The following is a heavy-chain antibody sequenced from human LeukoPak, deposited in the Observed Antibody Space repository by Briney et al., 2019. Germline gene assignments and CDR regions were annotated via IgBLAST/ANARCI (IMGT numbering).Heavy chain of an antibody. CDR3: ARVYYYDSSGYYQPSGYFQH. CDR2: ISNSSSYT. D-gene: IGHD3-22*01. CDR1: GFTFSDYY. J-gene: IGHJ1*01. Sequence: GGSLRLSCAASGFTFSDYYMSWIRQAPGKGLEWVSYISNSSSYTNYADSVKGRFTISRDNAKNSLYLQMNSLRAEDTAVYYCARVYYYDSSGYYQPSGYFQHWGQGTLVTVSS. V-gene: IGHV3-11*06.